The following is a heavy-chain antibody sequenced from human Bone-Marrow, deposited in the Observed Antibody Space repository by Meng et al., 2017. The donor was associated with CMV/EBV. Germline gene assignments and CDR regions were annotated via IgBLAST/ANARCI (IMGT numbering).Heavy chain of an antibody. Sequence: GGSLRLSCAASGFTFSSYAMHWVRQAPGKGLEWVAVISYDGSNKYYADSVKGRFTISRDNSKNTLYLQMNSLRAEDTAVYYCARSDPVSYSGYDLDGAFDIWGQGTMVTVSS. J-gene: IGHJ3*02. CDR3: ARSDPVSYSGYDLDGAFDI. CDR1: GFTFSSYA. V-gene: IGHV3-30-3*01. CDR2: ISYDGSNK. D-gene: IGHD5-12*01.